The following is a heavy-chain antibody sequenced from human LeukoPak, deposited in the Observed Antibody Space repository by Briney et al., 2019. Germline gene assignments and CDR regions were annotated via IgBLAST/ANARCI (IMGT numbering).Heavy chain of an antibody. CDR1: GFTFRNYA. CDR3: AKDAYYDGTGYYFNYYYMDV. D-gene: IGHD3-22*01. Sequence: PGGSLRLSCAASGFTFRNYAMSWVRQAPGKGLEWVSGISGSGGNTYYADSVKGRFTISRDNSQNSLYLQMNNLRADDTAVYYCAKDAYYDGTGYYFNYYYMDVWGKGTTVTVSS. J-gene: IGHJ6*03. V-gene: IGHV3-23*01. CDR2: ISGSGGNT.